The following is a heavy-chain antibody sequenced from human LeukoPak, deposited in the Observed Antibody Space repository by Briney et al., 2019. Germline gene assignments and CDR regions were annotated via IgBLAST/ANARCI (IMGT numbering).Heavy chain of an antibody. CDR2: MYSGGTT. J-gene: IGHJ4*02. Sequence: GGSLRLSCAASGFSVSTNFMNWVRQAPGRGLEWVSVMYSGGTTSYADSVKGGFTISRDNSKNTVSLQMNSLRIDDTAVYYCAREGYSSGSRTGIDYWGQGTLVTVSS. CDR1: GFSVSTNF. D-gene: IGHD5-18*01. CDR3: AREGYSSGSRTGIDY. V-gene: IGHV3-53*05.